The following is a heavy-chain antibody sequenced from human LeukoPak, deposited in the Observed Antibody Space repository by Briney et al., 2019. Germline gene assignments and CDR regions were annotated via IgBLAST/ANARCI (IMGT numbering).Heavy chain of an antibody. J-gene: IGHJ5*02. CDR2: IYNDGRT. D-gene: IGHD2/OR15-2a*01. Sequence: GGSLRLSCAASGFTVSHNYMSWVRQAPGKGLEWVSNIYNDGRTYYRDSVKGRFTISRDDSEDTLYLQMNNLRAEDTAVYYCARTESYNSAAYNPTWGQGTLVTVSS. CDR1: GFTVSHNY. CDR3: ARTESYNSAAYNPT. V-gene: IGHV3-66*01.